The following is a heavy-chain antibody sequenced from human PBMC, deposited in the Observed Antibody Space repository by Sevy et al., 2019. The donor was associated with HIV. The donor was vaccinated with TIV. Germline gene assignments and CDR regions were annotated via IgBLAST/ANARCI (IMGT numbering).Heavy chain of an antibody. CDR2: ISGSGGST. V-gene: IGHV3-23*01. J-gene: IGHJ4*02. CDR3: AKGEVVVPAATPFDY. Sequence: GGSLRLSCAASGFTFSSYAMSWVRQAPGKGLEWVSAISGSGGSTYYADSVKGRFTISRDNSKNTRYLQMNSLRAEDTVLYYCAKGEVVVPAATPFDYWGQGTLVTVSS. D-gene: IGHD2-2*01. CDR1: GFTFSSYA.